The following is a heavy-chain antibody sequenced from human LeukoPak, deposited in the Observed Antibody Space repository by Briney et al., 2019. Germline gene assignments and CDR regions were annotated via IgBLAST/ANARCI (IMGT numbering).Heavy chain of an antibody. D-gene: IGHD4-17*01. CDR1: GGSFSGYY. V-gene: IGHV4-34*01. CDR3: ARSPHYGDYVRDAFDI. J-gene: IGHJ3*02. Sequence: PSETLSLTCAVYGGSFSGYYWSWIRQPPGKGLEWIGEINHSGSTNYNPSLKSRVTISVDKSKNQFSLKLSSVTAADTAVYYCARSPHYGDYVRDAFDIWGQGTMVTVSS. CDR2: INHSGST.